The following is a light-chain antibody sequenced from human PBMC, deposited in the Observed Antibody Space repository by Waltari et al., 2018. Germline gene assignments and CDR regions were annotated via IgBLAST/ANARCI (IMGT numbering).Light chain of an antibody. CDR3: QHYVSLPVT. CDR2: GTS. V-gene: IGKV3-20*01. Sequence: EIVLTQSPGTLSLSPGERATLSCRASQGIGRSLAWYQQKPGQPPRLLIYGTSNRATGIPDRFSGGGSATDFSLTISRLEPEDVAMYYCQHYVSLPVTFGQGTKVEIK. J-gene: IGKJ1*01. CDR1: QGIGRS.